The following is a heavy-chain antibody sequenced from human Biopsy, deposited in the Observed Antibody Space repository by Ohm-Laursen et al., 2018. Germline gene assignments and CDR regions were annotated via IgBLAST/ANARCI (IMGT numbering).Heavy chain of an antibody. V-gene: IGHV4-31*01. Sequence: SQTLSLTCTVSGVSISSGGFFWSWIRQRPGKGLEWIGYIFNSANTYYNPSLKNLITISGDTSKTQFSLKLNSVTAADTAVYYCARGDYFDSNGYFWFDPWGQGTLVTVSS. CDR2: IFNSANT. CDR1: GVSISSGGFF. J-gene: IGHJ5*02. D-gene: IGHD3-22*01. CDR3: ARGDYFDSNGYFWFDP.